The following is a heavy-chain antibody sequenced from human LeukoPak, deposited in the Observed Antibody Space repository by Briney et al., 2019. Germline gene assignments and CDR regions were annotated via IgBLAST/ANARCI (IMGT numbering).Heavy chain of an antibody. CDR1: GFTFSSYA. CDR3: AKEYDYVWGSYRYKGPSWDY. Sequence: GGSLRLSCAASGFTFSSYAMSWVRQAPGKGLGWVSAISGSGGSTYYADSVKGRFTISRDNSKNTLYLQMNSLRAEDTAVYYCAKEYDYVWGSYRYKGPSWDYWGQGTLVTVSS. D-gene: IGHD3-16*02. V-gene: IGHV3-23*01. CDR2: ISGSGGST. J-gene: IGHJ4*02.